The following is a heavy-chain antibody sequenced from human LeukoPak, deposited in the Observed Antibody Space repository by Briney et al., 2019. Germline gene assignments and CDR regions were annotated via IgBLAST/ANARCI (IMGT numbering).Heavy chain of an antibody. Sequence: SETLSLTCTVSGGSISSGGNYWSWIRQHPGKGLEWIGYIYYSESTYYNPSLKSRVTISLDTSKNQFSLKLTSVTAADTAVYYCARDRWFDPWGQGTLVTVSS. CDR1: GGSISSGGNY. V-gene: IGHV4-31*03. CDR2: IYYSEST. J-gene: IGHJ5*02. CDR3: ARDRWFDP.